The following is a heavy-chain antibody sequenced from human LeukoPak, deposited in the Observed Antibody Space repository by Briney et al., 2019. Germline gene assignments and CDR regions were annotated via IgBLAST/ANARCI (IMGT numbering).Heavy chain of an antibody. J-gene: IGHJ4*02. CDR3: ARQELDYDYVWGSYRATRHFDY. CDR2: IYPGDSDT. V-gene: IGHV5-51*01. CDR1: GYSFTGYW. D-gene: IGHD3-16*02. Sequence: GESLKISCKGSGYSFTGYWIGWVRQTPGKGLEWMGIIYPGDSDTRYSPSFQGQVTISADKSISTAYLQWSSLKASDTAMYYCARQELDYDYVWGSYRATRHFDYWGQGTLVTVSS.